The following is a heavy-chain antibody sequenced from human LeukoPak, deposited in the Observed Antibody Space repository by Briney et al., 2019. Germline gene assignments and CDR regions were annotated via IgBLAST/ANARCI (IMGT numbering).Heavy chain of an antibody. D-gene: IGHD1-20*01. CDR2: IHSSGNYI. J-gene: IGHJ4*02. Sequence: GGSLRLSCAASASGLTFSSHSMNWVRQAPGKGLEWISYIHSSGNYIFYEASVKGRFTVSRDNARNSLYLQMNSLRAEDTAIYYCAREYNSRATFDYWGQGTLVAASS. CDR3: AREYNSRATFDY. V-gene: IGHV3-21*05. CDR1: ASGLTFSSHS.